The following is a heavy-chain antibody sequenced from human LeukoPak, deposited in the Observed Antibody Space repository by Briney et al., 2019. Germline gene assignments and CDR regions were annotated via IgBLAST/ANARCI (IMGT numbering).Heavy chain of an antibody. CDR1: GFTFRSHA. J-gene: IGHJ3*01. CDR2: ISGTGGST. D-gene: IGHD4-17*01. Sequence: GGSLRLSCAASGFTFRSHAMSWVRQAPGQGLEWVSAISGTGGSTSYAGSVKGRFTISRDNAKNTLYLQMNSLRAEDTAIYYCTKDPNGDYVGAFDFWGQGTLVTVSS. CDR3: TKDPNGDYVGAFDF. V-gene: IGHV3-23*01.